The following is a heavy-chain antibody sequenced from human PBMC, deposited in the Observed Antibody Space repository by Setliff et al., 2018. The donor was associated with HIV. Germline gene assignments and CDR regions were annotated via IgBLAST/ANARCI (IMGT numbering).Heavy chain of an antibody. CDR1: GDSISSYY. Sequence: PSETLSLTCTVPGDSISSYYWSWIRQPPGKGLEWIGYIYYSGSTNYNPSLKSRVTISVDTSKNQLSLKLSSVTAADTAVYYCARQVGNKVLFDSWGQGTLVTVTS. CDR2: IYYSGST. V-gene: IGHV4-59*01. CDR3: ARQVGNKVLFDS. D-gene: IGHD7-27*01. J-gene: IGHJ4*02.